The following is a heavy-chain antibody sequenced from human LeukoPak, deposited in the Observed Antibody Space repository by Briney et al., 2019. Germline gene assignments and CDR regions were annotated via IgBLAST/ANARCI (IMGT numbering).Heavy chain of an antibody. CDR2: VDTDGRST. CDR3: ARDFPIYHCTASYLDY. D-gene: IGHD2-8*02. CDR1: GFTFSGYW. V-gene: IGHV3-74*01. J-gene: IGHJ4*02. Sequence: GGSLRLSCAASGFTFSGYWMHWFRQAPGEGLVWVSRVDTDGRSTFYADSVKGRFTISRDNARNTLYLQMNSLRAEDTAMYYCARDFPIYHCTASYLDYWGQGTLVTVP.